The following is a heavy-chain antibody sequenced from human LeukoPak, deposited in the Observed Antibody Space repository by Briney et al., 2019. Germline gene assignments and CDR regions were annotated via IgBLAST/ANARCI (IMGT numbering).Heavy chain of an antibody. V-gene: IGHV4-4*07. CDR1: GGSISSYY. CDR3: ARHGCSGGSCPYFDY. D-gene: IGHD2-15*01. Sequence: SETLSLTCTVSGGSISSYYWSWIRQPAGKGLEWIGRIYTSGSTNYNPSLKSRVTMSVDTSKNQFSLKLSSVTAADTAVYYCARHGCSGGSCPYFDYWGQGTLVTVSS. J-gene: IGHJ4*02. CDR2: IYTSGST.